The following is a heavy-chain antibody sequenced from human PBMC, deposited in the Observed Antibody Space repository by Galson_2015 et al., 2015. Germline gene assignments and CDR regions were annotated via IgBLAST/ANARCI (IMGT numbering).Heavy chain of an antibody. CDR2: ISRSSSTI. CDR1: GFTFSSYS. V-gene: IGHV3-48*02. CDR3: AIFGAYYYDSSGYRSNYFDY. D-gene: IGHD3-22*01. J-gene: IGHJ4*02. Sequence: SLRLSCAASGFTFSSYSMNWVRQAPGKGLEWVSYISRSSSTIYYADSVKGRFTISRDNAKNSLYLQMNSLRDEDTAVYYCAIFGAYYYDSSGYRSNYFDYWGQGTLVTVSS.